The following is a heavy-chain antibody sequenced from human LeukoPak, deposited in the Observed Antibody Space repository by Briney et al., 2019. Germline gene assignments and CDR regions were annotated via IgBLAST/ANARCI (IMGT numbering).Heavy chain of an antibody. V-gene: IGHV4-59*08. D-gene: IGHD1-14*01. Sequence: SETPSLTCTVSGGSISTYYWSWIRQPPGKGLEWIGYIYYSESTNYNPSLKSRVTISVDTSKNQFSLKLSSVTAADTAVYYCARQEHGTWDAFDIWGQGTMVTVSS. J-gene: IGHJ3*02. CDR2: IYYSEST. CDR3: ARQEHGTWDAFDI. CDR1: GGSISTYY.